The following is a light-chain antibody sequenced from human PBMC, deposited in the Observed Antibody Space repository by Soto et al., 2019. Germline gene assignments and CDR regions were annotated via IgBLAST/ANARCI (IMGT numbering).Light chain of an antibody. J-gene: IGKJ5*01. CDR2: GAS. CDR1: QSVYISY. Sequence: EIVLTQSPGTLSLSPGERATLSCRASQSVYISYLAWYQQKPGQAPRLLIYGASTRATGIPARFSGSGSGTDFTLTISRLEPEDFALYYCQQHDISPITFGQGTRLEIK. CDR3: QQHDISPIT. V-gene: IGKV3-20*01.